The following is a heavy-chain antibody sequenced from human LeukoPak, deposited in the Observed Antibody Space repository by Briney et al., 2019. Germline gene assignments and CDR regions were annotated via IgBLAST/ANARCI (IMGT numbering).Heavy chain of an antibody. V-gene: IGHV3-23*01. CDR2: ISGSGGST. J-gene: IGHJ5*02. CDR1: GLTFSSYA. D-gene: IGHD6-13*01. CDR3: AKDLKRWQQLRWFDP. Sequence: PGGSLRLSCAASGLTFSSYAMSWVRQASGKALEWVSAISGSGGSTYYADSVKGRFTISRDNSKNTLYRQMNSLRAEDTAVYYCAKDLKRWQQLRWFDPWGQGTLVTVSS.